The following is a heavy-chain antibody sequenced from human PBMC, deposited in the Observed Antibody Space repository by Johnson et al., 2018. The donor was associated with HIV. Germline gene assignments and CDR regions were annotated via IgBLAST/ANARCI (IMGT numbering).Heavy chain of an antibody. J-gene: IGHJ3*02. CDR3: ARALVVITDVHAFDI. D-gene: IGHD3-22*01. CDR1: GFTFSSYG. V-gene: IGHV3-30*02. CDR2: IRYDGSNK. Sequence: QVQLVESGGGVVQPGGSLRLSCAASGFTFSSYGMHWVRQAPGKGLEWVAFIRYDGSNKYYADSVKGRFTISRDNAKNSLYLQMNSLRAEDTALYYCARALVVITDVHAFDIWGQGTMVTVSS.